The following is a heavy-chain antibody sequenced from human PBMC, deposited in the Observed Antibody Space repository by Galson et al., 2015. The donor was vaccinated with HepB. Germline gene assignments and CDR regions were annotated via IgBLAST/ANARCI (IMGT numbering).Heavy chain of an antibody. CDR2: INSDGSST. Sequence: SLRLSCAASGFTFSSYWMHWVRQAPGKGLVWVSRINSDGSSTSYADSVKGRFTISRDNAKNTLYLQMNSLRAEDTAVYYCARDTAVDLELLSDYGMDVWGQGTTVTVSS. J-gene: IGHJ6*02. V-gene: IGHV3-74*01. D-gene: IGHD2-2*01. CDR3: ARDTAVDLELLSDYGMDV. CDR1: GFTFSSYW.